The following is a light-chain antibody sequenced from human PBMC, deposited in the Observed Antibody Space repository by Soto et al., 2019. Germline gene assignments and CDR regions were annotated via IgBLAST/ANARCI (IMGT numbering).Light chain of an antibody. CDR2: DSS. V-gene: IGKV1-5*01. CDR3: QQSYSTPRT. CDR1: QSVRNW. J-gene: IGKJ1*01. Sequence: DIHMTLSPSTLFASVGNSVTIACRASQSVRNWLAWYQQKQGRAPQLLIYDSSTLEPGVPSRFRGSGYGTEFNLTINGLQTDDFATYYCQQSYSTPRTFGQGTKVDIK.